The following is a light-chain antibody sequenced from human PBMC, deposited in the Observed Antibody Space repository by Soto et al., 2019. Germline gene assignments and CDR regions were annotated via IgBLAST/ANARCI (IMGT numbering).Light chain of an antibody. Sequence: DIQMTQSPSTLSASVGGRVTITCRASQSINRWLAWYQQKPGKGPKLLIYDASTLETGVPSKFSGSGSGTDFTLTISSLQPDDFATYYCQQYNSFSHTFGQGTKVDIK. CDR2: DAS. V-gene: IGKV1-5*01. CDR1: QSINRW. J-gene: IGKJ2*01. CDR3: QQYNSFSHT.